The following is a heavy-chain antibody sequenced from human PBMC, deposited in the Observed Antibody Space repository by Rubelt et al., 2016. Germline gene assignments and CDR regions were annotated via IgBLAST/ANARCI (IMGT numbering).Heavy chain of an antibody. J-gene: IGHJ4*02. V-gene: IGHV4-34*01. CDR2: INHSGST. CDR1: GGSFSAYY. CDR3: ARQIGMATTTPFDS. D-gene: IGHD5-24*01. Sequence: QVQLQQWGAGLLKPSETLSLTCAVSGGSFSAYYWSWIRQPPRKGLEWIGEINHSGSTNYNPSLNSRLTKIVHTSKNQFSLRLSAWTAADTAIYYCARQIGMATTTPFDSWGPGILVTVSS.